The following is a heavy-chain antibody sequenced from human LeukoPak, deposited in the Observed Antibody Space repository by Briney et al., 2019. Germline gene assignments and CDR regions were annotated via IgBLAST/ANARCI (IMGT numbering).Heavy chain of an antibody. CDR1: GGSISSYY. V-gene: IGHV4-59*08. D-gene: IGHD6-6*01. Sequence: SETLSLTCTVSGGSISSYYWSWIRQPPGKGLEWIGYIYYSGSTNYNPSLKSRVTISVDTSKNQFSLKLSSVTAADTAVYYCARMSSSLRFDPWGQGTLVTVSS. J-gene: IGHJ5*02. CDR2: IYYSGST. CDR3: ARMSSSLRFDP.